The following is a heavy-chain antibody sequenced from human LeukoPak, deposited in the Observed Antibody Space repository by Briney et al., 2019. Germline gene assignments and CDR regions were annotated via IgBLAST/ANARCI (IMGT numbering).Heavy chain of an antibody. Sequence: GGSLRLSCAHSGFSFRDSWMSWVRRAPGKGLEWVAYINQDGREKYYVDSVKGRFTISRDNAKNSLYLQMNSLRAEDTAVYYCARGGGNFDYWGQGTLVTVSS. V-gene: IGHV3-7*04. J-gene: IGHJ4*02. D-gene: IGHD2-15*01. CDR2: INQDGREK. CDR3: ARGGGNFDY. CDR1: GFSFRDSW.